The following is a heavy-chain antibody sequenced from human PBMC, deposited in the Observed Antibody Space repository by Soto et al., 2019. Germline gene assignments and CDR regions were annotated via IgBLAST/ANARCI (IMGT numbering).Heavy chain of an antibody. Sequence: QVQLVESGGGVVQPGRSLRLSCAASGFSFSNCGMHWVRRAPGKGLEWVAAISSDGSDKYYSESVKGRFNISRDNSKNTLFLQMNSLRVEDTAVYYCVKGSDVARQELDYWGQGTLVTVSS. V-gene: IGHV3-30*18. CDR1: GFSFSNCG. CDR3: VKGSDVARQELDY. D-gene: IGHD3-16*01. J-gene: IGHJ4*02. CDR2: ISSDGSDK.